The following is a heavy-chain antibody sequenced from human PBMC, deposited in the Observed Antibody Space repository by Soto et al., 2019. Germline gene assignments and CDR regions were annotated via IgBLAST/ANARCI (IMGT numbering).Heavy chain of an antibody. CDR2: ISYDGSNK. D-gene: IGHD5-18*01. Sequence: GGSLRLSCAASGFTFSSYAMHWVRQAPGKGLEWVAVISYDGSNKYYADSVKGRFTISRDNSKNTLYLQMNSLRAEDTAVYYCARDRADTAMVYYFDYWGQGTLVTVSS. V-gene: IGHV3-30-3*01. CDR3: ARDRADTAMVYYFDY. J-gene: IGHJ4*02. CDR1: GFTFSSYA.